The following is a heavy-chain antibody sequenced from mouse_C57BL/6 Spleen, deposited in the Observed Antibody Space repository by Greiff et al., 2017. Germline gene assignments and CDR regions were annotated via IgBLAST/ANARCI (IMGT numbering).Heavy chain of an antibody. CDR2: ISSGGSYT. V-gene: IGHV5-6*01. CDR1: GFTFSSYG. J-gene: IGHJ1*03. Sequence: EVKLVESGGDLVKPGGSLKLSCAASGFTFSSYGMSWVRQTPDKRLEWVATISSGGSYTYYPDSVKGRFTISRDNAKNTLYLQMRSRKSEDTAMYYCARGGLTYWYFDVWGTGTTVTVSS. CDR3: ARGGLTYWYFDV. D-gene: IGHD3-1*01.